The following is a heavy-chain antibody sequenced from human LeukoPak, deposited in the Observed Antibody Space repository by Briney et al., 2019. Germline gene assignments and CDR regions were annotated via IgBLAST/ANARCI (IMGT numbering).Heavy chain of an antibody. D-gene: IGHD1-14*01. J-gene: IGHJ4*02. CDR1: GLTFSTSG. V-gene: IGHV3-21*06. CDR2: IGPTGFDR. CDR3: ATETNGRHYDY. Sequence: GGSLGLSCTTSGLTFSTSGFNWVRQAPGKGQEWVASIGPTGFDRYHADSIKGRFTTSRDNANNFLYLQMDSLRAEDTAVYYCATETNGRHYDYWGQGTLLTVSS.